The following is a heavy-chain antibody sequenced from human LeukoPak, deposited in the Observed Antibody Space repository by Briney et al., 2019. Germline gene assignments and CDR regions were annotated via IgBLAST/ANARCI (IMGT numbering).Heavy chain of an antibody. J-gene: IGHJ4*02. CDR3: ARESSIGYFAY. CDR2: MKPDSANT. V-gene: IGHV1-8*02. Sequence: ASVKVSCKASGYTFTSYDINWVRQAPGRGLEWMGWMKPDSANTNYAHNFRGRVAMTMNTSRGAAYLELSSLRSEDTAVYYCARESSIGYFAYSGQGTLVTVSS. D-gene: IGHD1-26*01. CDR1: GYTFTSYD.